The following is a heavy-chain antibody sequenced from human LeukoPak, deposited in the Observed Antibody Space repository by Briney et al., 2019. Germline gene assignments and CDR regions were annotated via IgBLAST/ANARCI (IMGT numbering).Heavy chain of an antibody. Sequence: SQTLSLTCTVSGGSISSGDYYWSWIRQPPGKGLEWIGYIYYSGSTYYNPSLKSRVTISVDTSKNQCSLKLSSVTAADTAVYYCARVTKPYCSSTSCYYYYYMDVWGKGTTVTVSS. CDR2: IYYSGST. CDR3: ARVTKPYCSSTSCYYYYYMDV. J-gene: IGHJ6*03. V-gene: IGHV4-30-4*01. D-gene: IGHD2-2*01. CDR1: GGSISSGDYY.